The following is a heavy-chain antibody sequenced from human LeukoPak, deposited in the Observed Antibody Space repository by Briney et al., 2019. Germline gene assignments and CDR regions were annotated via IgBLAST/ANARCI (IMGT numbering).Heavy chain of an antibody. CDR3: ARNLGSGSLINWFDP. V-gene: IGHV4-4*02. D-gene: IGHD3-10*01. Sequence: PSGTLSLTCAVSGGFISSSDWWSWVRQPPGRGLEWIGVIYHSGSTNYNPSLKSRVTISVDKSKNHFSLKLTSVTAADTAVYYCARNLGSGSLINWFDPWGQGTLVTVSS. J-gene: IGHJ5*02. CDR2: IYHSGST. CDR1: GGFISSSDW.